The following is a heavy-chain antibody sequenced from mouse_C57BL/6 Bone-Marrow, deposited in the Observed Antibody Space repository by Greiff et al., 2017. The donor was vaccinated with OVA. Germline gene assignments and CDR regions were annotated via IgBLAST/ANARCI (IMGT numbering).Heavy chain of an antibody. Sequence: VQLQQSDAELVKPGASVKISCKVSGYTFTDHTIHWMKQRPEQGLEWIGYIYPRDGSTKYNEKFKGKATLTADKSSSTAYMQLSSLTSEDSAVYFCARLYYYGSSPPYFDYWGQGTTLTVSS. D-gene: IGHD1-1*01. J-gene: IGHJ2*01. CDR2: IYPRDGST. V-gene: IGHV1-78*01. CDR1: GYTFTDHT. CDR3: ARLYYYGSSPPYFDY.